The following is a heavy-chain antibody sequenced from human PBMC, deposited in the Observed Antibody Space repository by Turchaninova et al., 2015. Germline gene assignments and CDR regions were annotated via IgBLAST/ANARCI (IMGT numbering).Heavy chain of an antibody. D-gene: IGHD6-19*01. J-gene: IGHJ4*02. CDR2: IYTSVST. CDR1: GGSISSYY. Sequence: QVQLQESGPGLVKPSETLSLTCTVPGGSISSYYWSWIRQPAGKGLEWIGHIYTSVSTNYNPSLKSRVTISVDKSKNQFSLKLSSVTAADTAVYYCAREAVAGTCYFDYWGQGTLVTVSS. V-gene: IGHV4-4*07. CDR3: AREAVAGTCYFDY.